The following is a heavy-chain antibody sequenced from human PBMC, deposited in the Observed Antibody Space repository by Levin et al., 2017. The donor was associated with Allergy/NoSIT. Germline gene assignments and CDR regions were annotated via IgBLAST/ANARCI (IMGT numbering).Heavy chain of an antibody. CDR3: ATGGKFGVVIINIQPFGY. Sequence: EASVKVSCKVSGYTLTELSMHWVRQAPGKGLEWMGGFDPEDGETIYAQKFQGRVTMTEDTSTDTAYMELSSLRSEDTAVYYCATGGKFGVVIINIQPFGYWGQGTLVTVSS. D-gene: IGHD3-3*01. CDR1: GYTLTELS. CDR2: FDPEDGET. J-gene: IGHJ4*02. V-gene: IGHV1-24*01.